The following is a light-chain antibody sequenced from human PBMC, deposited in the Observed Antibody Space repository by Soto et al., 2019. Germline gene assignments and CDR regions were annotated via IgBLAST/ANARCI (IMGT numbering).Light chain of an antibody. J-gene: IGKJ2*01. CDR2: GVS. CDR3: QQYNNWPHT. Sequence: EIVMTHSPATLSVSPGERATLSCRASQSVSSKLAWFQQKPGQAPSLLIYGVSTRATGVPVRFSGSGSGTEFTLTINSLQSEDFAVYYCQQYNNWPHTFGQGT. CDR1: QSVSSK. V-gene: IGKV3-15*01.